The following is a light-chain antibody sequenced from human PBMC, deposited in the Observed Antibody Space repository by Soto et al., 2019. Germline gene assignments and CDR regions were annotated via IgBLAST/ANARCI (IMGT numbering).Light chain of an antibody. Sequence: EIVLTQSPGTLSLSPGERATLSCRASQSVSSSYLAWYQQKPGQAPRLLIYGASSRATGIPDRFSGGGSGTDFTLTISRLEPKDFAVYYCQQYGSSPTFGQGTRLEIK. J-gene: IGKJ5*01. CDR1: QSVSSSY. CDR3: QQYGSSPT. CDR2: GAS. V-gene: IGKV3-20*01.